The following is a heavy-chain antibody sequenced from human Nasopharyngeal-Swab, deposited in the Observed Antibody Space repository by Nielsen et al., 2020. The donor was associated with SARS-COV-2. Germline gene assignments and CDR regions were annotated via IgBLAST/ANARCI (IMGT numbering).Heavy chain of an antibody. D-gene: IGHD3-16*01. V-gene: IGHV3-11*04. Sequence: GESLKISCAASGFTFSDYYMSWIRQAPGKGLEWVSYISSSGGTIYYADSVKGRFTISRDNAKNSLYLQMNSLRAEDTAVYYCGRGGKLGALDIWGQGTMVTVSS. CDR1: GFTFSDYY. J-gene: IGHJ3*02. CDR3: GRGGKLGALDI. CDR2: ISSSGGTI.